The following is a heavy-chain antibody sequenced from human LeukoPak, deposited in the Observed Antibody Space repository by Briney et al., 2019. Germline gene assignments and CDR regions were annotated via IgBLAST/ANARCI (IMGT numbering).Heavy chain of an antibody. CDR1: GGSISSYY. V-gene: IGHV4-59*01. D-gene: IGHD3-3*01. CDR3: AKNDFWSGSLLGIARPYYYMDV. Sequence: SETLSLTCTVSGGSISSYYWSWIRQPPGKGLEWIGYIYYSGSTNYNPSLKSRVTISVDTSKNQFSLKLSSVTAADTAVYYCAKNDFWSGSLLGIARPYYYMDVWGKGTTVTVSS. J-gene: IGHJ6*03. CDR2: IYYSGST.